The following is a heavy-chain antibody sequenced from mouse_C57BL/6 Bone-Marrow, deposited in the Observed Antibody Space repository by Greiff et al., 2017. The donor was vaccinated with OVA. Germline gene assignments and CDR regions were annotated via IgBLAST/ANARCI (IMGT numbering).Heavy chain of an antibody. CDR2: ISYDGSN. Sequence: EVQLVESGPGLVKPSQSLSLTCSVTGYSITSGYYWNWIRQFPGNKLEWMGYISYDGSNNYNPSLKNRISITRDTSKNQFFLKLNSVTTEDTATYYCARKAPNWYFDVWGTGTTVTVSS. CDR1: GYSITSGYY. CDR3: ARKAPNWYFDV. J-gene: IGHJ1*03. V-gene: IGHV3-6*01.